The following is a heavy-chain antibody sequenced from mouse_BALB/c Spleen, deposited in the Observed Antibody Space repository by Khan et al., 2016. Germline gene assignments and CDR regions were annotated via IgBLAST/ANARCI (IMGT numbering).Heavy chain of an antibody. D-gene: IGHD2-3*01. CDR2: IDPANGNT. J-gene: IGHJ3*01. CDR1: GFNIKDTY. V-gene: IGHV14-3*02. CDR3: AQIYYGYYGFAY. Sequence: VQLQQPGAELVKPGASVKLSCTASGFNIKDTYMHWVKQRPEQGLEWIGRIDPANGNTKYDPKFQGKATITADTSSNKAYLQLSSLTSEDTAVYYCAQIYYGYYGFAYWGQGTLVTVSA.